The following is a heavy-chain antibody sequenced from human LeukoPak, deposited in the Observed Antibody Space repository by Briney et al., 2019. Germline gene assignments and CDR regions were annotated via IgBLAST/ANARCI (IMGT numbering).Heavy chain of an antibody. J-gene: IGHJ4*02. D-gene: IGHD3-3*01. Sequence: PGGSLRLSCAASGFTVSSNYMSWVRQAPGKGLEWVGFIRSKAYGGTTEYAASVKGRFTISRDDSKSIAYLQMNSLKTEDTAVYYCTREDDTIFGVVITPPDYWGQGTLVTVSS. CDR2: IRSKAYGGTT. V-gene: IGHV3-49*04. CDR3: TREDDTIFGVVITPPDY. CDR1: GFTVSSNY.